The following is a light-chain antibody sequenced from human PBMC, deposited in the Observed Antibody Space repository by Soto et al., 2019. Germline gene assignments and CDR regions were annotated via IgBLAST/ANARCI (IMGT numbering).Light chain of an antibody. CDR3: CSYAGSSPV. CDR1: SSDVGSYNL. CDR2: EGS. J-gene: IGLJ3*02. Sequence: QSALTQPASVSGSPGQSITISCTGTSSDVGSYNLVSWYQQHPGKAPKLMIYEGSKRPSGVSNRFSGSKSGNTASLTISGLQAEDEADYYCCSYAGSSPVLGGGTKLTVL. V-gene: IGLV2-23*01.